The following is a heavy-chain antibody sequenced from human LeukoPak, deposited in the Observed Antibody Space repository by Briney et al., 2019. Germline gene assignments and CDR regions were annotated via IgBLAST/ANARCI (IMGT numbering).Heavy chain of an antibody. CDR1: GGTFSSYA. J-gene: IGHJ6*02. Sequence: GASVKVSCKASGGTFSSYAISWVRQAPGQGLEWMGRIIPILGIANYAQKFQGRVTITADKSTSTAYMELSSLRSEDTAVYYCARDYYYYYYSMDVWGQGTTVTVSS. CDR2: IIPILGIA. CDR3: ARDYYYYYYSMDV. V-gene: IGHV1-69*04.